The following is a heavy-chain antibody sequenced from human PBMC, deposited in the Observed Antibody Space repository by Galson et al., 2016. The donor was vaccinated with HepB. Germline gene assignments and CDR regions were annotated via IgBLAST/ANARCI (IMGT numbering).Heavy chain of an antibody. D-gene: IGHD3-3*01. Sequence: LSLTCTVSGGSISPYYWSWIRQPPGKGLEWIGYISYSGITNYNPSLKRRVTISVDTSKNQFSLKLSSVTAADTAVYYCARDRYDFWSGYPHYFDYWGQGTLVTVSS. CDR3: ARDRYDFWSGYPHYFDY. V-gene: IGHV4-59*01. CDR2: ISYSGIT. CDR1: GGSISPYY. J-gene: IGHJ4*02.